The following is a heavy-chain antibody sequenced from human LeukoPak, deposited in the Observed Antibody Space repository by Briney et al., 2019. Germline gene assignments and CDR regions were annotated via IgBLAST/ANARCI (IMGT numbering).Heavy chain of an antibody. J-gene: IGHJ4*02. V-gene: IGHV1-2*02. CDR3: ARDPIGGMATSIDY. CDR2: INPNSGGT. D-gene: IGHD5-24*01. Sequence: ASVKVSCKASGYTFTGYYMHWVRQAPGQGLEWMGWINPNSGGTNYAQKFQGRVTMTRDTSISTAYMELSRLRSDDTAVYYCARDPIGGMATSIDYWGQGTLVTVSS. CDR1: GYTFTGYY.